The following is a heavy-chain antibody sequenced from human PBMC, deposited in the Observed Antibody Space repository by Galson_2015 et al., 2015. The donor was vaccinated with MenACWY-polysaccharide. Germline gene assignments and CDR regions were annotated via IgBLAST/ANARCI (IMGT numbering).Heavy chain of an antibody. CDR3: ARDNRPLLLVPVINWFDP. V-gene: IGHV1-18*01. J-gene: IGHJ5*02. Sequence: SVKVSCKVSGFTFTDYGINWVRQAPGQGLEWMGNITTYNGDTNYAQKFQGRVTMTADTSTNTAYMEPTNLKSDDTAVYYCARDNRPLLLVPVINWFDPWGQGSLVAVSS. CDR1: GFTFTDYG. D-gene: IGHD6-13*01. CDR2: ITTYNGDT.